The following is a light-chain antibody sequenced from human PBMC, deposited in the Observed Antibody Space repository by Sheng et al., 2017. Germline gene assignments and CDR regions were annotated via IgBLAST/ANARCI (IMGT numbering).Light chain of an antibody. CDR1: QSVSSN. CDR3: QQYDKWPLT. Sequence: EIVMTRSPATLSLSPGERATLSCRASQSVSSNVAWYQQKPGLAPRLLIYGASSRATGFPARLSGSGSGTEFTLTISSLQSEDFAVYYCQQYDKWPLTFGGGTKVEIK. CDR2: GAS. V-gene: IGKV3-15*01. J-gene: IGKJ4*01.